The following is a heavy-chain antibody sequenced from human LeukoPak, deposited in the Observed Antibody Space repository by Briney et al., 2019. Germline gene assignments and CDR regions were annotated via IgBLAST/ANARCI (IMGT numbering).Heavy chain of an antibody. CDR3: ARARSGSYDY. D-gene: IGHD3-10*01. CDR1: GFTFSSYW. V-gene: IGHV3-74*01. CDR2: INSDGSST. J-gene: IGHJ4*02. Sequence: GGSLRLSCAASGFTFSSYWMHWVRQAPGKRLVWVSRINSDGSSTSYADSVKVRFTISRDNAKNTLYLQMNSLRAEDTAVYYCARARSGSYDYWGQGTLVTVSS.